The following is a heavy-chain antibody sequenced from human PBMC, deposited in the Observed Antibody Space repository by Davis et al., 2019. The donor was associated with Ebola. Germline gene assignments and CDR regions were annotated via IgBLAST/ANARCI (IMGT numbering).Heavy chain of an antibody. D-gene: IGHD3-3*01. V-gene: IGHV3-15*01. Sequence: GESLKISCAASGFTFSNAWMSWVRQAPGKGLQWVGRIKSKADGGTTEYAAPVKGRFTISRDDSKNTLYLQMNSLKTEDTAVYYCTSQSRNYDLWSGYRYYFDYWGQGTLVTVSS. CDR1: GFTFSNAW. J-gene: IGHJ4*02. CDR3: TSQSRNYDLWSGYRYYFDY. CDR2: IKSKADGGTT.